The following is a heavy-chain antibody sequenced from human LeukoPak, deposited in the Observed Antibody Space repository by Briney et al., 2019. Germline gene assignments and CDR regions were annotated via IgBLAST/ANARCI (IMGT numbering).Heavy chain of an antibody. Sequence: SETLSLTCTVSGGSIRGYYWSWIRQPPGKGLEWIGYIYHSGSTNNNPSLRGRVTMSLDTSKNQFSLKLSSVTAADTALYFCAGYFGDHVGYFDYWGQGTLVTVSA. CDR1: GGSIRGYY. CDR2: IYHSGST. V-gene: IGHV4-59*01. J-gene: IGHJ4*02. D-gene: IGHD4-17*01. CDR3: AGYFGDHVGYFDY.